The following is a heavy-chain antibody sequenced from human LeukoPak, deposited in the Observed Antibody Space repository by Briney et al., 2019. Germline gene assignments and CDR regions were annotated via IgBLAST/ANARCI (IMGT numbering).Heavy chain of an antibody. CDR2: ISAYNGNT. D-gene: IGHD2-21*01. J-gene: IGHJ1*01. CDR3: ATSGDCGGDCYGEYFQH. CDR1: GYTFTSYG. V-gene: IGHV1-18*01. Sequence: ASVKVSCKASGYTFTSYGISWVRQAPGQGLEWMGWISAYNGNTNYAQKLQGRVTMTTDTSTSTAYMELRSLRSDDTVVYYCATSGDCGGDCYGEYFQHWGQGTLVTVSS.